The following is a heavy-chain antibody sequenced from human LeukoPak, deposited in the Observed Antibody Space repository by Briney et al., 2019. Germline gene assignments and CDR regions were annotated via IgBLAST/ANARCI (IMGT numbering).Heavy chain of an antibody. CDR2: TYYRYKLYN. CDR3: ARSGNYGDNSGILRY. CDR1: GDSVSSNSAV. Sequence: SQTLSLTCAISGDSVSSNSAVWNWIRQSPSRGLEWLGRTYYRYKLYNDYAVSAKSRRNINPDTSKNHFYLQLNSVTHEDTAVYYCARSGNYGDNSGILRYWGQGTLVTVSS. J-gene: IGHJ4*02. V-gene: IGHV6-1*01. D-gene: IGHD4-23*01.